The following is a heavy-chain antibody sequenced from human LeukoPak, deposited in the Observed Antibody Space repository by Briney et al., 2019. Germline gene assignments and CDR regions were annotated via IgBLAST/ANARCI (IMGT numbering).Heavy chain of an antibody. CDR3: SLSKRTSDGSAVDY. D-gene: IGHD5-24*01. J-gene: IGHJ4*02. Sequence: SVKVSCKASGGTFNTHDINWVRQAPGQGLEWMGRIIPGLHITNYAQRFHGRVTISADKSTSTTYLELNNLGSEDTAVYFCSLSKRTSDGSAVDYWGPGTLAAVSS. CDR1: GGTFNTHD. V-gene: IGHV1-69*04. CDR2: IIPGLHIT.